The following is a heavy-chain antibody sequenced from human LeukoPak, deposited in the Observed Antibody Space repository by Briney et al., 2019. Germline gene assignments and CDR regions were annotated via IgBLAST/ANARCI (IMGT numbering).Heavy chain of an antibody. V-gene: IGHV4-59*12. D-gene: IGHD2-8*02. J-gene: IGHJ3*02. Sequence: SETLSLTCTVSGGSISSYYWSWIRQPPGKGLEWIGYIYYSGSTYYNPSLKSRVTISVDTSKNQFSLKLSSVIAADTAVYYCAREGAGGYDAFDIWGQGTMVTVSS. CDR3: AREGAGGYDAFDI. CDR2: IYYSGST. CDR1: GGSISSYY.